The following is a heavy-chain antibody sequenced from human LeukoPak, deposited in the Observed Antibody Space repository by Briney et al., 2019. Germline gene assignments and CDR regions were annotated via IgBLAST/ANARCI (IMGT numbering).Heavy chain of an antibody. D-gene: IGHD5-18*01. J-gene: IGHJ4*02. CDR3: AKTSPGYTYGLLDY. CDR2: ISSSGGTT. CDR1: GFTFSSYA. V-gene: IGHV3-23*01. Sequence: GGFLRLSCAASGFTFSSYAMSWVRQAPGKGLEWVSTISSSGGTTYYADSVKGRFTISRDTSKNTLYLQMNSLRVEDTAVYYCAKTSPGYTYGLLDYWGQGTLVTVSS.